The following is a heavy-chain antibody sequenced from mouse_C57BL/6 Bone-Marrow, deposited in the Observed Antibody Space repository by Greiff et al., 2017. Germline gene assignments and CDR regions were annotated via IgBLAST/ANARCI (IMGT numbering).Heavy chain of an antibody. J-gene: IGHJ1*03. CDR2: IDPSDSET. CDR3: ARSSYYGGGFWYFDV. V-gene: IGHV1-52*01. D-gene: IGHD1-1*01. Sequence: QVQLQQPGAELVRPGSSVKLSCKASGYTFTSYWMHWVKQRPIQGLEWIGNIDPSDSETHYNQKFKDKATLTVDKSSSTAYMQLSSRTSEDSAVYYCARSSYYGGGFWYFDVWGTGTTVTVSS. CDR1: GYTFTSYW.